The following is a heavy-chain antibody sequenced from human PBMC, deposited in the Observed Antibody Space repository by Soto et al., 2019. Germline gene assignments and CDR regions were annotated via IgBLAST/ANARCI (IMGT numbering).Heavy chain of an antibody. V-gene: IGHV4-30-4*02. J-gene: IGHJ4*02. D-gene: IGHD5-12*01. Sequence: KPSETLSLTCTVSGGSISSGNYYWSWIRQSPGKGLEWIGYIYSTGSSYYNPSLRSRVTISVDTSKNQFSLELNSLTAADTAVYYCARWSWITPKHDVWGQGALVTVSS. CDR1: GGSISSGNYY. CDR2: IYSTGSS. CDR3: ARWSWITPKHDV.